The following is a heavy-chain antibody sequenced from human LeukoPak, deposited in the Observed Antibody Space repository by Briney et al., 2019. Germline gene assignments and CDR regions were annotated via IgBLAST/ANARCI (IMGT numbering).Heavy chain of an antibody. V-gene: IGHV4-34*01. J-gene: IGHJ4*02. CDR3: ARGPRYCSGGSCYPMLPSFDY. CDR1: GGSFSGYY. CDR2: INHSGST. Sequence: PSETLSLTCAVYGGSFSGYYWSWIRQPPGKGLEWIGEINHSGSTNYNPSLKSRVTISVDTSKNQFSLKLSSVTAADTAVYYCARGPRYCSGGSCYPMLPSFDYWGQGTLVTVSS. D-gene: IGHD2-15*01.